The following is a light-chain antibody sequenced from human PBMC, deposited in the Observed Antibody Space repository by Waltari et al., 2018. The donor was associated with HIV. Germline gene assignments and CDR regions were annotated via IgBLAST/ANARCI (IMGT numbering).Light chain of an antibody. CDR3: QSYDSSLSGFI. Sequence: QSVLTQPPSVSGAPGQRVTISCTGSNSNIGSVYDVHWYQQVPGTVPNLPIYGNSNRPSGVPDRISGSKSGSSASLAISGLQADDEADYYCQSYDSSLSGFIFGTGTRVTVL. CDR1: NSNIGSVYD. J-gene: IGLJ1*01. V-gene: IGLV1-40*01. CDR2: GNS.